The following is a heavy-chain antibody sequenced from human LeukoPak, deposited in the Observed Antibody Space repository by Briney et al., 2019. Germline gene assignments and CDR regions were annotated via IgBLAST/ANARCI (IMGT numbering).Heavy chain of an antibody. J-gene: IGHJ5*02. CDR2: LRSSSET. Sequence: GGSLRLSCAASGFIFSQYSMNWVRQAPGKGLEWVSHLRSSSETFYVDTVKGRFTISRDNARNLMYLQMNNLRGEDTAIYYCARDAGNSGYGCDLWGQGTLVTVSS. CDR1: GFIFSQYS. D-gene: IGHD5-12*01. V-gene: IGHV3-48*01. CDR3: ARDAGNSGYGCDL.